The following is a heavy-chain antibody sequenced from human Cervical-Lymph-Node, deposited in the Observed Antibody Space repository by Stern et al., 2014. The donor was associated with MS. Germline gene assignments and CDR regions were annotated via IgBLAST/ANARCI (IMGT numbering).Heavy chain of an antibody. Sequence: EVQLVESGAELIRPGESLKISCKGSGYTFSIYWIAWVRQMPGKGLEWMGIIYPGDSETRYGPSFQGQVTMSANKSTSTAYLQWSSLNASDTAMYFCARQTTAWASDVWGQGTLVTVSS. CDR3: ARQTTAWASDV. D-gene: IGHD1-14*01. CDR2: IYPGDSET. J-gene: IGHJ4*02. CDR1: GYTFSIYW. V-gene: IGHV5-51*01.